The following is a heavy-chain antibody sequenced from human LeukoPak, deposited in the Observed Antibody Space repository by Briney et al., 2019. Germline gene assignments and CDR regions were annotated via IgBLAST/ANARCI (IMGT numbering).Heavy chain of an antibody. CDR3: ARDRRGYDLDFDY. D-gene: IGHD5-12*01. Sequence: SETLSLTCTVSGGSISSYYWSWIRQPAGKGLEWIGRFYTSESSNYNPSLKSRVTMSVDTSKNQFSLKLSSVTAADTAVYYCARDRRGYDLDFDYWGQGTLVTVSS. CDR2: FYTSESS. CDR1: GGSISSYY. V-gene: IGHV4-4*07. J-gene: IGHJ4*02.